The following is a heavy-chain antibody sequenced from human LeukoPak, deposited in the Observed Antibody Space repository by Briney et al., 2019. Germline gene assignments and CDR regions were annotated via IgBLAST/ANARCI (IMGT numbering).Heavy chain of an antibody. CDR2: INPSDSYT. CDR1: GYSFTNYW. V-gene: IGHV5-10-1*01. CDR3: ARGGWLDDY. D-gene: IGHD6-19*01. Sequence: GESLKISCKGSGYSFTNYWISWVRQMPGKGLEWMGRINPSDSYTNYNPSFQGHVTFSVDKSIATAYLQWTVLKASDTAMYYCARGGWLDDYWGQGTLVTVSS. J-gene: IGHJ4*02.